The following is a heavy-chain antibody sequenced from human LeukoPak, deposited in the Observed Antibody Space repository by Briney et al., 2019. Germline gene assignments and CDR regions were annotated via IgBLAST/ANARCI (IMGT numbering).Heavy chain of an antibody. J-gene: IGHJ3*02. CDR3: ARGNRGAFDI. CDR2: IKQDGSEK. CDR1: GFTFGIFW. Sequence: GGSLRLSCAASGFTFGIFWMNWVRQTPGKGLEWVASIKQDGSEKYYADSVKGRFTISRDNAKNSLYLQMNSLSAEDTAIYYCARGNRGAFDIWGQGTMVTVSS. V-gene: IGHV3-7*04.